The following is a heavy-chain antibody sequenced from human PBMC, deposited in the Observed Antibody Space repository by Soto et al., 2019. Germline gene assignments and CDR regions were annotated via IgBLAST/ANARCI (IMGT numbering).Heavy chain of an antibody. J-gene: IGHJ4*02. D-gene: IGHD5-12*01. CDR1: GFTFSSYG. Sequence: QVQLVESGGGVVQPGRSLRLSCAASGFTFSSYGMHWVRQAPGKGLEWVAVIWYDGSNKYYADSVKGRFTISRDNSKNTLYLQSNSLRAEDTAVYYGAREMATRIGVLDYWGQGTLVTVSS. CDR2: IWYDGSNK. CDR3: AREMATRIGVLDY. V-gene: IGHV3-33*01.